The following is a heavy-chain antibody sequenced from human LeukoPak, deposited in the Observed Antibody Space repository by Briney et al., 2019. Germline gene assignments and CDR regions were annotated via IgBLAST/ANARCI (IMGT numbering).Heavy chain of an antibody. J-gene: IGHJ4*02. D-gene: IGHD6-13*01. CDR3: AKLRRGSSSSWYYFDY. V-gene: IGHV3-30*02. CDR1: GFTFSSYG. CDR2: IRYDGSNK. Sequence: GGSLRLSCAASGFTFSSYGMHWVRQAPGKGLEWVAFIRYDGSNKYYADSVKGRFTISRDNSKNTLYLQMNSLRAEDTAVYYCAKLRRGSSSSWYYFDYWGQGTLVTVSS.